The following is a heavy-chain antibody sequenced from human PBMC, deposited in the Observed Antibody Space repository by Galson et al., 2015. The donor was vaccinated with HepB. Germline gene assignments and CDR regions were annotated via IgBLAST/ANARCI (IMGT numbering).Heavy chain of an antibody. V-gene: IGHV2-5*02. Sequence: PALVKPTQTLTLTCTFSGFSLSASGVGVGWIRQPPGKALEWLALIYWDDDKRYSPSLKSRLTITKDTSKNQVVLTMTSMDPVDTATYYCAHSGTITGWGSGSYYNRFGWFDPWGQGTLVTVSS. CDR3: AHSGTITGWGSGSYYNRFGWFDP. CDR2: IYWDDDK. CDR1: GFSLSASGVG. J-gene: IGHJ5*02. D-gene: IGHD3-10*01.